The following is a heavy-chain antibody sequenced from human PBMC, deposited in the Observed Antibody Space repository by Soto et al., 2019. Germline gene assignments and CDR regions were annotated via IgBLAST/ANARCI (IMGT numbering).Heavy chain of an antibody. V-gene: IGHV3-30*19. CDR3: ASRYPPDY. CDR2: ISYDGKNK. CDR1: GFTFSSYG. J-gene: IGHJ4*02. D-gene: IGHD1-1*01. Sequence: PGGSLRLSCAASGFTFSSYGMHWVRQAPGKGLEWVAVISYDGKNKYYADSVKGRFTISRDNSKNTLYLQMNSLRTEDTAVYYCASRYPPDYWGQGTLVTVSS.